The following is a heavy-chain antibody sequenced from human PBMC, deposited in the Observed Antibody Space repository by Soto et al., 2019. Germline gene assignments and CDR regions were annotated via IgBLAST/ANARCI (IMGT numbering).Heavy chain of an antibody. J-gene: IGHJ5*02. V-gene: IGHV4-30-2*01. CDR3: ARVLAPEDWFDP. Sequence: PSETLSLTCAVSGGSISSGGYSWSWIRQPPGKGLEWIGYIYHSGSTYYNPSLKSRVTISVDRSKNQFSLKLSSVTAADTAVYYCARVLAPEDWFDPWGQGTLVTVSS. CDR2: IYHSGST. CDR1: GGSISSGGYS.